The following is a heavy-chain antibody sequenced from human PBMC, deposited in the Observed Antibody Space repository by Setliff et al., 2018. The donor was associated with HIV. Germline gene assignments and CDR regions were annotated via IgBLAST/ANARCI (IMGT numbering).Heavy chain of an antibody. CDR1: GYSFTTYW. CDR2: IYPGDSDT. D-gene: IGHD2-2*01. V-gene: IGHV5-51*01. CDR3: ARHRPGYCTITTCHADDAFDI. Sequence: PGESLKISCQGSGYSFTTYWIAWVRQMPGKGLEWMGLIYPGDSDTRFSPSFQGQVTFSADKSISTAYLQWSSLKASDTAIYYCARHRPGYCTITTCHADDAFDIWGQGTVVTVSS. J-gene: IGHJ3*02.